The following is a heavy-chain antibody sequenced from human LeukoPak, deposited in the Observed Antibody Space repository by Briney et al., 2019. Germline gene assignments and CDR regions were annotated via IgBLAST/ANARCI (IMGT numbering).Heavy chain of an antibody. Sequence: GGSLRLSCAASGFTFSSYSMNWVRQAPGKGLEWVSSISSSSSYIYYADSVKGRFTIPRDNAKNSLYLQMNSLRAEDTAVYYCARALRRYCSGGSCYRVGYGMDVWGQGTTVTVSS. CDR2: ISSSSSYI. CDR3: ARALRRYCSGGSCYRVGYGMDV. D-gene: IGHD2-15*01. J-gene: IGHJ6*02. V-gene: IGHV3-21*01. CDR1: GFTFSSYS.